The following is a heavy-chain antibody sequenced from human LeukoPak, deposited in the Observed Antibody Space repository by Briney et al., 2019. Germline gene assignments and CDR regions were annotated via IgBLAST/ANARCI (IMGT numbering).Heavy chain of an antibody. CDR3: ARSPDFWSGLDF. CDR1: GFNFDAYA. V-gene: IGHV3-9*03. Sequence: PGGSLRLSCAASGFNFDAYATHWVRHAPGKGLEWVSGVTWNSDRVAYADSVKGRFTISRDNAKNSLFLQMTSLRPEDMAFYYCARSPDFWSGLDFWGQGTLVTVSS. D-gene: IGHD3-3*01. CDR2: VTWNSDRV. J-gene: IGHJ4*02.